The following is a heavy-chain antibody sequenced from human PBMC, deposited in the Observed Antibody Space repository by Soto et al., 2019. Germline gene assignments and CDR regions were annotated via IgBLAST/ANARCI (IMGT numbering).Heavy chain of an antibody. D-gene: IGHD6-6*01. Sequence: PSETLSLTCTVSGGSISSGDYYWSWIRHPPGKGLEWIGYIYYSGSTYYNPSLKSRVTISVGTSKNQFSLKLSSVTAADTAVYYCARESLAARSWFDPWGQGTLVTV. CDR2: IYYSGST. J-gene: IGHJ5*02. CDR3: ARESLAARSWFDP. V-gene: IGHV4-30-4*01. CDR1: GGSISSGDYY.